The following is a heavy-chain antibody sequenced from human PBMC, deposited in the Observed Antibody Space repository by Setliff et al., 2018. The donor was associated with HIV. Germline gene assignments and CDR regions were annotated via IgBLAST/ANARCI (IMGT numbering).Heavy chain of an antibody. D-gene: IGHD5-18*01. V-gene: IGHV4-61*09. J-gene: IGHJ4*02. CDR1: GVSISSGSYY. Sequence: SETLSLTCTVSGVSISSGSYYWSWIRQPAGKGLEWIGHIYASGSTNYNPSLKSRVTISVDTSKNQFSLKLSSVTAADTAVYYCARPAPRGYSYGHYYFDYWGQGTLVTVSS. CDR3: ARPAPRGYSYGHYYFDY. CDR2: IYASGST.